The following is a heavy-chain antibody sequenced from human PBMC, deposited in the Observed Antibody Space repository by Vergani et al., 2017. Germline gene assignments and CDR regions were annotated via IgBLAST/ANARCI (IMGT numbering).Heavy chain of an antibody. CDR1: GGSIRSTFYY. Sequence: QLQLQESDPGLVKPSETLSLTCTVSGGSIRSTFYYWGWIRQPPGKGLEWIGTIYYSGSTYYNPSLKSRVTISVDTSKNQFSLKLSSVTAADTAVYYGARGVGAWDNWFDPWGQGTLVTVSS. CDR3: ARGVGAWDNWFDP. J-gene: IGHJ5*02. CDR2: IYYSGST. D-gene: IGHD1-26*01. V-gene: IGHV4-39*07.